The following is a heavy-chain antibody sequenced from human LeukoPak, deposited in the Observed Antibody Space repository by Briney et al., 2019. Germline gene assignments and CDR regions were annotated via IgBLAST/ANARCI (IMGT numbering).Heavy chain of an antibody. V-gene: IGHV1-18*01. J-gene: IGHJ4*02. Sequence: ASVKVSCKASGYTFTSYDINWVRQAPGQGLEWMGWVSAYNGKTSYAQRFQGRVTMTTDSSTSTAYMDLASLRSDDTAVYYCARGGTFYPSIDYWGQGTLVTVSS. CDR3: ARGGTFYPSIDY. CDR2: VSAYNGKT. D-gene: IGHD1-26*01. CDR1: GYTFTSYD.